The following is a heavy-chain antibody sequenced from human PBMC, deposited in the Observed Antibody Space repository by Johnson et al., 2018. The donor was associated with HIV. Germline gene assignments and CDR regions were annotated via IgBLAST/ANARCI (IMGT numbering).Heavy chain of an antibody. Sequence: VQLVESGGGVVRSGGSLRLSCAASGFTFSNYAMSWVRQAAGKGLKWVSAISGSGGSTYYADSVKGRFTISRDNSKNTLYLQMNSLRTEDTAVYYCTTGQLERRSPNDAFDIWVQGTMVTVSS. D-gene: IGHD1-1*01. V-gene: IGHV3-23*04. CDR1: GFTFSNYA. J-gene: IGHJ3*02. CDR2: ISGSGGST. CDR3: TTGQLERRSPNDAFDI.